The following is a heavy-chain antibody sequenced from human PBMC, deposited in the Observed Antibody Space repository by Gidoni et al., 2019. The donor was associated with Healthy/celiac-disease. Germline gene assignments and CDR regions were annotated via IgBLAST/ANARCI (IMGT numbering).Heavy chain of an antibody. CDR1: GFTFSSYA. V-gene: IGHV3-23*01. J-gene: IGHJ4*02. Sequence: EVQLLESGGGLVQPGGSLRLSCAASGFTFSSYAMSWVRQAPGKGLEWVSAISGSGGSTYYADSVKGRFTISRDNSKNTLYLQMNSLRAEDTAVYYCAKDTGITMIVVVAYFDYWGQGTLVTVSS. D-gene: IGHD3-22*01. CDR2: ISGSGGST. CDR3: AKDTGITMIVVVAYFDY.